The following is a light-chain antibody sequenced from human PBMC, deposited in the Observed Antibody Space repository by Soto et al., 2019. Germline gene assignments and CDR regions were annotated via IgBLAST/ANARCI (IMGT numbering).Light chain of an antibody. J-gene: IGLJ1*01. CDR1: SSDVGGYNY. CDR3: SSYTSSSIYV. V-gene: IGLV2-14*01. CDR2: DVS. Sequence: QSALTQPASVSGSPGQSTTISCTGTSSDVGGYNYVSWYQQHPGKAPKLMIYDVSNRPSGVSNRFSGSKSGNTASLTISGLQAEDEADYYCSSYTSSSIYVFGTGTKVTVL.